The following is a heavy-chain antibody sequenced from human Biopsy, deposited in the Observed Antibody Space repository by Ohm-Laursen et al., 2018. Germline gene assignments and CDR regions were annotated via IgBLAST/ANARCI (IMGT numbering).Heavy chain of an antibody. CDR3: ARDRDRRGWFDP. Sequence: SETLSLTCSVSGGLNSNYYWSWVRQSAGKGLEWIGRLYTSGDNNYNPSLKSRVSVSEDTSRRQFSLRLTSVTAADTAVYYCARDRDRRGWFDPWGQGTLVTVSS. CDR1: GGLNSNYY. D-gene: IGHD1-14*01. V-gene: IGHV4-4*07. CDR2: LYTSGDN. J-gene: IGHJ5*02.